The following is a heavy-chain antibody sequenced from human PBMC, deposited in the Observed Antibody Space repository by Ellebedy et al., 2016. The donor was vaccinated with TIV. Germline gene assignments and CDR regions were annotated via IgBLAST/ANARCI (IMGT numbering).Heavy chain of an antibody. CDR3: ARTDPWQPIDD. Sequence: MPGGSLRLSFSVSGGPVSSTRYYWAWIRQPPGKGLEYIGSVYYSGSPYYNPSFKSRVTLSADTSKNQFPLNLRTVTAADTAVYYCARTDPWQPIDDWGQGILVSVSS. CDR2: VYYSGSP. V-gene: IGHV4-39*01. J-gene: IGHJ4*02. D-gene: IGHD2-21*02. CDR1: GGPVSSTRYY.